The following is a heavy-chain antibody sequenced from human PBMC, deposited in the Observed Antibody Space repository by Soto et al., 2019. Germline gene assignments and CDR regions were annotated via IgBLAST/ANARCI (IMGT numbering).Heavy chain of an antibody. J-gene: IGHJ6*02. CDR3: ATDLPGGEDDHYGMDV. D-gene: IGHD2-21*01. CDR1: GFTFSTYA. V-gene: IGHV3-23*01. CDR2: ISVSGRRR. Sequence: EVQVLESGGGLVQPGGSLRLSCAASGFTFSTYAMSWVRQPPGKGLEWVSGISVSGRRRSYAGSVKGRFTISRDTSKNTLYLQMNSLRAEDTALYYCATDLPGGEDDHYGMDVWGQGTTVTVSS.